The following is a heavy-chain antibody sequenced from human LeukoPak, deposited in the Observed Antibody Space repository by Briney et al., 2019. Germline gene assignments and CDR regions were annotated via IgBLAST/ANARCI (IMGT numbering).Heavy chain of an antibody. Sequence: GGSLRLSCAASGFNFNIYWMSWVRQAPGKGLEWVSGISWNSGSIGYADSVKGRFTISRDNAKNSLYLQMNSLRAEDTALYYCATTTYYYDSSGYYLGYYFDYWGQGTLVTVSS. V-gene: IGHV3-9*01. CDR3: ATTTYYYDSSGYYLGYYFDY. CDR2: ISWNSGSI. D-gene: IGHD3-22*01. J-gene: IGHJ4*02. CDR1: GFNFNIYW.